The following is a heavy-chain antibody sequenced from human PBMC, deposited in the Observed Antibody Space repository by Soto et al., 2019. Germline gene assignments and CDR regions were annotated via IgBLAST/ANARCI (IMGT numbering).Heavy chain of an antibody. Sequence: GGSLRLSCAASGFTFSSYAMSWVRQAPGKGLEWVSAISGSGGSTYYADSVKGRFTISRDNSKNTLYLQMNSLRAEDTAVYYCAKDLSPRAPDIVVVVAAWAPSFDYWGQGTLVTVSS. D-gene: IGHD2-15*01. CDR1: GFTFSSYA. V-gene: IGHV3-23*01. CDR3: AKDLSPRAPDIVVVVAAWAPSFDY. J-gene: IGHJ4*02. CDR2: ISGSGGST.